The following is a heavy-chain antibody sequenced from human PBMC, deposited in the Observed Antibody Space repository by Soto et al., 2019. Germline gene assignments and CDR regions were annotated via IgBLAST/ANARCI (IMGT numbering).Heavy chain of an antibody. CDR3: ARDLRLQVYDTTDDAFDL. CDR1: GGSISGSS. V-gene: IGHV4-59*01. D-gene: IGHD4-4*01. CDR2: IADSGSS. J-gene: IGHJ3*01. Sequence: QVQLQESGPGLVRPSETLSLTCTVSGGSISGSSWSWIRQYPGKGLEWIAFIADSGSSNYKPSLRYLVTISIDTSTHQFCLRLTSVTAADTAVYFCARDLRLQVYDTTDDAFDLWGRGTVVTVSS.